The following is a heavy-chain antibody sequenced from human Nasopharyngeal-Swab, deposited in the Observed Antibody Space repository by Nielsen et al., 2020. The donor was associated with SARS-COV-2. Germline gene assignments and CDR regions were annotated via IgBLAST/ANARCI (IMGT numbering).Heavy chain of an antibody. CDR3: ARVRGYSFGSYFDT. V-gene: IGHV4-4*02. D-gene: IGHD5-18*01. CDR1: GGYISSSHW. Sequence: SETLSLTCTVSGGYISSSHWCSWVRQSPGQSLEWIGEIFQSGTTKYNPSLQSRVNILIDKSKNQFSLNLKSVTAADTAVYYCARVRGYSFGSYFDTWGQGMLVTVSS. CDR2: IFQSGTT. J-gene: IGHJ4*02.